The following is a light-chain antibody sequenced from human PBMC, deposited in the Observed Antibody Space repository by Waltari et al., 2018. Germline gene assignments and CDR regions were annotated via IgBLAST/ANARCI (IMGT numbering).Light chain of an antibody. J-gene: IGLJ2*01. CDR2: EVT. Sequence: QSALTQPPSASGSPGQSVTISCTGTSGHIGDYNSVSWYQQHPGRAPKLMIYEVTKRPSGVPDRFSGSRSGNTASLTVSGLQTEDEADYFCSSYADSNVLFGGGTKLTVL. CDR1: SGHIGDYNS. V-gene: IGLV2-8*01. CDR3: SSYADSNVL.